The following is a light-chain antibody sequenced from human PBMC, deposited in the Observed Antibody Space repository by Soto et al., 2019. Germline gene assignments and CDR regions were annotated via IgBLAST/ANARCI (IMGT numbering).Light chain of an antibody. J-gene: IGLJ3*02. CDR2: DTS. V-gene: IGLV7-46*01. CDR1: TGAVTTDHY. Sequence: QTVVTQEPSLTVSPGGTVTLTCGSNTGAVTTDHYPYWFQQKPGQAHRTLIWDTSNKHSWTPARFSGSLLGGQAALTLSGAQPEDEAEYSCLLSYTGTWVFGGGTQLTVL. CDR3: LLSYTGTWV.